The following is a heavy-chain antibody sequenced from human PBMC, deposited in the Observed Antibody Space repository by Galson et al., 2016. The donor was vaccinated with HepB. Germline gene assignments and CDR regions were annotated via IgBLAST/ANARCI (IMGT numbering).Heavy chain of an antibody. Sequence: SETLSLTCTVSGDSIRSNYYWGWIRQPPGQGLEWIGSIHYGGTTQYNPSLKSRVTMTVDTSKNQFSLNLGSVTAADTAFYYCATHKTGPTGSPFDYWGQGALVTVSS. CDR1: GDSIRSNYY. J-gene: IGHJ4*02. D-gene: IGHD1-7*01. V-gene: IGHV4-39*01. CDR2: IHYGGTT. CDR3: ATHKTGPTGSPFDY.